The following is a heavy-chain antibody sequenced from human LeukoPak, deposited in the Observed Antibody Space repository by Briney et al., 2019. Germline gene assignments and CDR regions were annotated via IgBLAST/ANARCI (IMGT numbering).Heavy chain of an antibody. CDR2: INHSGST. CDR3: ARPRRQPGIAVAGTSRRYYYGMDV. Sequence: PSETLSLTCAVYGGSFSGYYWSWIRQPPGMGLEWIGEINHSGSTNYNPSLKSRVTISVDTSKNQFSLKLSSVTAADTAVYYCARPRRQPGIAVAGTSRRYYYGMDVWGQGTTVTVSS. CDR1: GGSFSGYY. V-gene: IGHV4-34*01. J-gene: IGHJ6*02. D-gene: IGHD6-19*01.